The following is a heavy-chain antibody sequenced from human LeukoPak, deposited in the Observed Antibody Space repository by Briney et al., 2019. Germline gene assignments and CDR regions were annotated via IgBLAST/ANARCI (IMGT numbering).Heavy chain of an antibody. V-gene: IGHV1-2*02. CDR1: GYTFTGYY. J-gene: IGHJ4*02. CDR3: ARVPIAAAGTSLDY. Sequence: ASVKVSCKASGYTFTGYYMHWVRQAPGQGLEWMAWINPNSGGTNYAQKFQGRVTMTRDTSISTAYMELSRLRSDDTAVYYCARVPIAAAGTSLDYWGQGTLVTVSS. D-gene: IGHD6-13*01. CDR2: INPNSGGT.